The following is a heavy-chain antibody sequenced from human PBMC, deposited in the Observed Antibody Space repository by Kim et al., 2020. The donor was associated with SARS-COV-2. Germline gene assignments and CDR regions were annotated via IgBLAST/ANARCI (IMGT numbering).Heavy chain of an antibody. CDR3: ARANKRGYSYGPHV. Sequence: GGSLRLSCAASGFTFSSYSMNWVRQAPGKGLEWVSYISSSSSTIYYADSVKGRFTISRDNAKNSLYLQMNSLRAEDTAVYYCARANKRGYSYGPHVWGQGTMVTVSS. CDR1: GFTFSSYS. D-gene: IGHD5-18*01. V-gene: IGHV3-48*04. J-gene: IGHJ3*01. CDR2: ISSSSSTI.